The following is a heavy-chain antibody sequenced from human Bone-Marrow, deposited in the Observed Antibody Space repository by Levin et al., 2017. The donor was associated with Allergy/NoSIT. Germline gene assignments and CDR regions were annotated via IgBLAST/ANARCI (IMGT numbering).Heavy chain of an antibody. Sequence: PGESLKISCVASGFTFNDYWMTWVRQAPGKGLEWVANIKEDGSERHYVDSVQGRFTISRDNAKNSLYLQMDSLRAEDTAVYYCWRHGGEVFYWGQGTLVTVSS. J-gene: IGHJ4*02. CDR1: GFTFNDYW. D-gene: IGHD3-16*01. CDR3: WRHGGEVFY. CDR2: IKEDGSER. V-gene: IGHV3-7*01.